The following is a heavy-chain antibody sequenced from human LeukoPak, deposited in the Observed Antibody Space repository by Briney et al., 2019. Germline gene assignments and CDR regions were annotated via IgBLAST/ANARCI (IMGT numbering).Heavy chain of an antibody. CDR3: ARVNRAATLAARIYFDY. Sequence: SETLSLTCTVSGGSISSANYYWSWIRQPAGKGLEWIGRIYTSGSTNYNPSLESRVSISVDTSKDQFSLKLNSVTAADTAVYYCARVNRAATLAARIYFDYWGQGTLVTVSS. CDR1: GGSISSANYY. CDR2: IYTSGST. J-gene: IGHJ4*02. D-gene: IGHD2-15*01. V-gene: IGHV4-61*02.